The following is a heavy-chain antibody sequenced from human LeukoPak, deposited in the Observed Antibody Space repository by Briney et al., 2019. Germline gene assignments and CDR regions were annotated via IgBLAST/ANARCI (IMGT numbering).Heavy chain of an antibody. CDR3: AKERLGYLSPEDH. J-gene: IGHJ4*02. CDR2: ISGHVAHT. Sequence: PGESLTLSCAVSGFTFGTYSISWVRQAPGKGLEWVSGISGHVAHTYYADSLKGRFTISRDKSKNPLYLQMSTLSAEDTAIYYCAKERLGYLSPEDHWGQGTKVIVSS. V-gene: IGHV3-23*01. D-gene: IGHD3-16*01. CDR1: GFTFGTYS.